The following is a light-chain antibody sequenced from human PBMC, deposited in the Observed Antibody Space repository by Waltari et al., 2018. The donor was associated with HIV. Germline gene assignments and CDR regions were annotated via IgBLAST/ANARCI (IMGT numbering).Light chain of an antibody. CDR2: KDT. CDR1: ALGHKH. CDR3: QALATWDITSGGV. J-gene: IGLJ1*01. V-gene: IGLV3-1*01. Sequence: NVLTHPPSVSVSPAQTAWISCSGDALGHKHVTWYQQRAGQSPVLLIYKDTGRHSGIAERFSGSSSGNTATLTISGAQATDEAEYFCQALATWDITSGGVFGTGTKVTVL.